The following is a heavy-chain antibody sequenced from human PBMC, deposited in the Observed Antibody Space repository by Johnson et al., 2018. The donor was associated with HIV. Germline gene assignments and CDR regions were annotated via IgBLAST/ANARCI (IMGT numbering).Heavy chain of an antibody. CDR2: LKTKTDGGTT. J-gene: IGHJ3*01. D-gene: IGHD5-12*01. CDR1: GFIFSNAW. V-gene: IGHV3-15*01. CDR3: ARGGGYSGYWKHAFDV. Sequence: EVQLVESGGGLVKPGGSLRLSCAASGFIFSNAWMSWVRQAPGKGLEWVGRLKTKTDGGTTDYATPVKGRFTISRDDSKNSLYLQMNSLKTEDTAVYYCARGGGYSGYWKHAFDVWGQGTMVTVSS.